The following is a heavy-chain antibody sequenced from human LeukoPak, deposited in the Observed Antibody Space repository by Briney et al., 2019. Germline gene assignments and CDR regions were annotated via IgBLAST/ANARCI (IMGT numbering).Heavy chain of an antibody. Sequence: KPGGSLRLSCAASGFTFSSYSMNWVRQAPGKGLEWVSSISSSSSYIYYADSVKGRFTISRDNAKNSLYLQMNSLRAEDTAVYYCARVMEMATIIYYYGMDVWGQGTTVTVSS. CDR2: ISSSSSYI. J-gene: IGHJ6*02. D-gene: IGHD5-24*01. CDR3: ARVMEMATIIYYYGMDV. V-gene: IGHV3-21*01. CDR1: GFTFSSYS.